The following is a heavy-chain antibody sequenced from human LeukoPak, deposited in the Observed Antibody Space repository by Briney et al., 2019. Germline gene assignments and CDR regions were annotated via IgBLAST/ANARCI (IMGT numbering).Heavy chain of an antibody. CDR1: GFTFSSYA. D-gene: IGHD2-2*01. CDR2: ISGSGGST. CDR3: AKVKRAFVVVPAASYYFDY. V-gene: IGHV3-23*01. J-gene: IGHJ4*02. Sequence: GSLLLSCAASGFTFSSYAMGWVRQAPGKGLEWVSAISGSGGSTYYADSVKGRFTISRDNYKNTLYLQMNSLRAEDTAVYYCAKVKRAFVVVPAASYYFDYWGQGTLVTVSS.